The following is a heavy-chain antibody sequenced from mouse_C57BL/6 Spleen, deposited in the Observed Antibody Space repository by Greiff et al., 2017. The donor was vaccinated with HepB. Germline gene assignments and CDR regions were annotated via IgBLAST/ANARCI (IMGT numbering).Heavy chain of an antibody. CDR1: GFTFTDYY. V-gene: IGHV7-3*01. J-gene: IGHJ1*03. D-gene: IGHD1-1*01. CDR2: IRNKANGYTT. CDR3: ARSPITTVVARGFYWYFDV. Sequence: DVQLVESGGGLVQPGGSLSLSCAASGFTFTDYYMSWVRQPPGKALEWLGFIRNKANGYTTEYSASVKGRFTISRDNSQSILYLQMNALRAEDSATYYCARSPITTVVARGFYWYFDVWGTGTTVTVSS.